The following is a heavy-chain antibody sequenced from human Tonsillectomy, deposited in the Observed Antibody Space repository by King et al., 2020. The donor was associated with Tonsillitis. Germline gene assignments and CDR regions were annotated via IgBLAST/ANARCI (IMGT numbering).Heavy chain of an antibody. V-gene: IGHV1-2*04. CDR2: INPNSGGT. D-gene: IGHD6-19*01. J-gene: IGHJ6*03. CDR3: ARDAYSSDWYTRPYYMDV. CDR1: GYTFTAYY. Sequence: QLVQSGAEVRKPGASVKVSCKASGYTFTAYYMHWVRQAPGHGLEWMGWINPNSGGTNYAQKFQGWVTMTRDTSISTAYMERSRLKSDDTAGYYFARDAYSSDWYTRPYYMDVWGKGTTVTVPS.